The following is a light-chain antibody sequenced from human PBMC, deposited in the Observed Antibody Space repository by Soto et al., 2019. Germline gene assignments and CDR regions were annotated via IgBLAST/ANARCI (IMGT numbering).Light chain of an antibody. CDR3: TSYRSGTMYV. Sequence: HSVLTQPASVSGSPGQSITISCTGIIADVSSSIFVSWYQHRPGKAPRLILYDVSHLPSGVSNRFSGSKAGDTASLTISGLQLEDEADYYCTSYRSGTMYVYRTGTKVTVL. CDR1: IADVSSSIF. J-gene: IGLJ1*01. CDR2: DVS. V-gene: IGLV2-14*03.